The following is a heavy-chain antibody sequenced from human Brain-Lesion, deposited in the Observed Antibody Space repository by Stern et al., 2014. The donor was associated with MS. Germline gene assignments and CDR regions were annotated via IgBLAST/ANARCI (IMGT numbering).Heavy chain of an antibody. CDR1: GGTFGTYP. J-gene: IGHJ5*02. V-gene: IGHV1-69*06. CDR3: AKDGPALVTNWFDP. Sequence: VQLVESGPEVKKPGSSVQVSCKASGGTFGTYPITWLRLAPGQGLEWMGRIIPSIGSPNYAQKFRGRVTITADRSTTTVYMKLSSLKSDDAAVYYCAKDGPALVTNWFDPWGRGTLVTVSS. D-gene: IGHD5-18*01. CDR2: IIPSIGSP.